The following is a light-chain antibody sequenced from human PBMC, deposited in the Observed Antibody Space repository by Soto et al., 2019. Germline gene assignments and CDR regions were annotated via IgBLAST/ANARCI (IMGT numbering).Light chain of an antibody. Sequence: DIQMTQSPSSLSAAAGDRVTITCRASQHINTWIVWYQQKSGKAPKSLIYGASTLQSGVPSRFSGSGSGTDFTLTISSLQPEDSATYYGQQYYSYPITFGPGTTVHIK. J-gene: IGKJ3*01. CDR3: QQYYSYPIT. CDR1: QHINTW. CDR2: GAS. V-gene: IGKV1D-16*01.